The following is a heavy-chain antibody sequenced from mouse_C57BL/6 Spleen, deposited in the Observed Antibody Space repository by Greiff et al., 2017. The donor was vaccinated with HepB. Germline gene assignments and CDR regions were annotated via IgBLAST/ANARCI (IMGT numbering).Heavy chain of an antibody. D-gene: IGHD2-5*01. CDR2: IDPSDSET. Sequence: VQLQQPGAELVGPGSSVKLSCKASGYTFTSYWMHWVKQRPIQGLEWIGNIDPSDSETHYNQKFKDKATLTVDKSSSTAYMQLSSLTSEDSAVYYCARQGSYYSNYEDAMDYWGQGTSVTVSS. CDR3: ARQGSYYSNYEDAMDY. J-gene: IGHJ4*01. V-gene: IGHV1-52*01. CDR1: GYTFTSYW.